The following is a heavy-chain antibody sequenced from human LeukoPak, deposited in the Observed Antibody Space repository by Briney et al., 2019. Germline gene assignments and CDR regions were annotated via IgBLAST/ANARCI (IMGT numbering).Heavy chain of an antibody. J-gene: IGHJ6*02. D-gene: IGHD5-12*01. V-gene: IGHV1-2*02. Sequence: ASVKVSCKASGYTFTGYYMHWVRQAPGQGLEWMGWINPNSGGTNYAQKFQGRVTMTGDTSISTAYMELSRLRSDDTAIYYCASGPHGVSGTPDYYALDVWGQGTTVTVSS. CDR3: ASGPHGVSGTPDYYALDV. CDR2: INPNSGGT. CDR1: GYTFTGYY.